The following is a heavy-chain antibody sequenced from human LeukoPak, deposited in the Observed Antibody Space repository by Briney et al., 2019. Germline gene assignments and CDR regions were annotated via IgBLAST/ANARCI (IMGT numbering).Heavy chain of an antibody. J-gene: IGHJ5*02. Sequence: GASVKVSCKASGGTFSRYAISWVRQAPGQGLEWMGGIIPIFGTANYAQKFQGRVTITADESSSTAYMELSSLRSEDTAVYYCASSDYYDFWSGGNWFDPWGQGTLVTVSS. V-gene: IGHV1-69*13. D-gene: IGHD3-3*01. CDR1: GGTFSRYA. CDR3: ASSDYYDFWSGGNWFDP. CDR2: IIPIFGTA.